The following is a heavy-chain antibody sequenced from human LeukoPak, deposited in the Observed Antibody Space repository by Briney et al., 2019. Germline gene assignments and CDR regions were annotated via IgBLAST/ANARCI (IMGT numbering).Heavy chain of an antibody. V-gene: IGHV1-69*11. CDR3: ATSSRTYSSTDY. J-gene: IGHJ4*02. D-gene: IGHD6-13*01. CDR1: GGTFSSYA. CDR2: IIPILGSA. Sequence: SVKVPCKASGGTFSSYAISWVRQAPGHGLECMGWIIPILGSANYAQSFQGRVTMTADESTSTAYMELSSLRSEDTAVYYCATSSRTYSSTDYWGQGTLVTVSS.